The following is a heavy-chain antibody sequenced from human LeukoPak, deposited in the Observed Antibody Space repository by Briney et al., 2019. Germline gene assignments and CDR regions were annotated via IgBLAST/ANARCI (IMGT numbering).Heavy chain of an antibody. J-gene: IGHJ4*02. D-gene: IGHD4-23*01. V-gene: IGHV4-59*01. CDR2: IYYSGST. Sequence: SETLSLTCTVSGGSISSYYWSWIRQPPGKGLEWIGYIYYSGSTNYNPSLKSRVTISVDTSKNQFSLKLSSVTAADTAVYYCARETTVVEDYFDYWGQGTLSPSPQ. CDR3: ARETTVVEDYFDY. CDR1: GGSISSYY.